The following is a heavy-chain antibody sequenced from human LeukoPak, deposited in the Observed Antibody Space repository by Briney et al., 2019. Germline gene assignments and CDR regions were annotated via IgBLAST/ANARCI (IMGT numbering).Heavy chain of an antibody. CDR3: ERDFPPPGYSYGYFDY. V-gene: IGHV3-48*02. D-gene: IGHD5-18*01. Sequence: PGGSLRLSCAASGFTFSSYSMNWVRQAPGEGLGWVSYIISSSTTIYYADSVKGRFTISRDNAKNSMYLQMNSLRDEDTAVYYCERDFPPPGYSYGYFDYWGQGTLVTVSS. CDR1: GFTFSSYS. CDR2: IISSSTTI. J-gene: IGHJ4*02.